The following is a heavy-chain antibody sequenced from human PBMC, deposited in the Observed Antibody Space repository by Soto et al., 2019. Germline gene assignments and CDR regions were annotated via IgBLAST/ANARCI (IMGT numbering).Heavy chain of an antibody. J-gene: IGHJ6*02. Sequence: QVQLQESGPGLVKPSETLSLTCAVYGGSISSNKWWSWVRQPPGKGLEWIGEIYHSGSTNYNPSLKSRVTISLDKSKIQFSLNLTSVTAADSAVYYCARDDHIVVVPTSLGAMDVWGQGTTVTVSS. D-gene: IGHD2-2*01. V-gene: IGHV4-4*02. CDR1: GGSISSNKW. CDR3: ARDDHIVVVPTSLGAMDV. CDR2: IYHSGST.